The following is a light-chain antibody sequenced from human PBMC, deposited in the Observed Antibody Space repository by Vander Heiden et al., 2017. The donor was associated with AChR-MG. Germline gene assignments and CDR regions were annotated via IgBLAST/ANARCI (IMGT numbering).Light chain of an antibody. CDR2: VNN. V-gene: IGLV1-47*01. CDR1: SSNIGSKY. CDR3: SAWDDSLSGIGV. Sequence: HSVLTPPPSASGTPGQTVTIPSAGSSSNIGSKYFYCYQKIPGTAPQLRILVNNQRPPGVPDRFSGSKSGTSAYPATSALRSEEEADEDGSAWDDSLSGIGVFGGGTKLTVL. J-gene: IGLJ3*02.